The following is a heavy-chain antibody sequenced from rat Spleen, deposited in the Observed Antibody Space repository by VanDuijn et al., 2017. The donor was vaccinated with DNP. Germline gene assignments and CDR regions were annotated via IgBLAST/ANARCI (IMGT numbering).Heavy chain of an antibody. V-gene: IGHV3-1*01. J-gene: IGHJ2*01. CDR3: ARWTRYFDY. CDR2: ISYSGST. CDR1: GYSITSNF. D-gene: IGHD1-7*01. Sequence: EVQLQESGSGLVKPSQSLSLTCSVTGYSITSNFWGWIRKFPGNKMEYVGHISYSGSTNYNPSLKSRLSITRDTSKNHFLLHLNSVTIEDTATYYCARWTRYFDYWGQGVMVTVSS.